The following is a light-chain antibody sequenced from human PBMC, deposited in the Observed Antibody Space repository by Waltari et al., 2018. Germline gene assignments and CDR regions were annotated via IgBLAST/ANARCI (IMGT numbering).Light chain of an antibody. Sequence: DILLTQSPGTLSSSLGARATVTCRASQSVSSALAWYQQKPGQAPRLLIYGASTMATGIPYRFSGSGSGTEFSLTISRLEPDDFAAYYCQQYKRYPVTFGQGTTVEI. J-gene: IGKJ1*01. CDR2: GAS. V-gene: IGKV3-20*01. CDR1: QSVSSA. CDR3: QQYKRYPVT.